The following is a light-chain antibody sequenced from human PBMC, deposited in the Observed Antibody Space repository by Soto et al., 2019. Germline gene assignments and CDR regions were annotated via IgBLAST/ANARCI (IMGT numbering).Light chain of an antibody. J-gene: IGLJ2*01. Sequence: QLVLTQSPSASASLGASVKLTCTLSSGHSSYAIAWHQKQPGKGPRYLMDLNNDGSHTKGDGIPDRFSGSSSGAERYLIISTLQAEDWAGHFCQTWGTGFQVFGGGTKLTVL. V-gene: IGLV4-69*01. CDR1: SGHSSYA. CDR3: QTWGTGFQV. CDR2: LNNDGSH.